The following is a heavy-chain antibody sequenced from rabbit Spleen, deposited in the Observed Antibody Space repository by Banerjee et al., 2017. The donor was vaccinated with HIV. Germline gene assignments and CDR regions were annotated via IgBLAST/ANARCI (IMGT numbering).Heavy chain of an antibody. CDR2: IYGGSSGST. CDR3: ARGDQTLDHFDL. Sequence: QSLEESGGDLVKPGASLTLTCTASGFSFSSGYYMCWVRQAPGKGLEWIACIYGGSSGSTYYATWAKGRFTVSKTSSTTVTLRMASLTAADTATYFCARGDQTLDHFDLWGPGTLVTVS. CDR1: GFSFSSGYY. D-gene: IGHD4-2*01. J-gene: IGHJ4*01. V-gene: IGHV1S40*01.